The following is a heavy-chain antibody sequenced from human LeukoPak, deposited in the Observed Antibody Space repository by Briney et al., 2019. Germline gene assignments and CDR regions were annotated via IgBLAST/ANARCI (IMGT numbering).Heavy chain of an antibody. D-gene: IGHD5-12*01. Sequence: PSETLSLTCTVSGGSISSGGYYWSWIRQHPGKGLEWIGYIYYSGSTYYNPSLKSRVTISVDTSKNQFSLKLSSVTAADTAVYYCAREHIVATINNLAFFDYWGQGTLVTVSS. CDR2: IYYSGST. CDR3: AREHIVATINNLAFFDY. CDR1: GGSISSGGYY. J-gene: IGHJ4*02. V-gene: IGHV4-31*03.